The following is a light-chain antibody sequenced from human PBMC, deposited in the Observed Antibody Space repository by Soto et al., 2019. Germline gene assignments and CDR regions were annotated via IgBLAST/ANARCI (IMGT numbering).Light chain of an antibody. J-gene: IGKJ2*01. Sequence: EIVMTQSPATLSVSPGERATLSCRASHSVSSRLAWYQQKPGQAPRLLIYGASTRATGLPARFSGSGSGTEFTLTISSLQSEDFGVYYCQQYSGSLPYTFGQGTKLEIK. CDR2: GAS. CDR1: HSVSSR. CDR3: QQYSGSLPYT. V-gene: IGKV3-15*01.